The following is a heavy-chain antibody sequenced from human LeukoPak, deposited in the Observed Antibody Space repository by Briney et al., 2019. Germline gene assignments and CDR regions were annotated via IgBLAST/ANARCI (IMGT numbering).Heavy chain of an antibody. CDR1: GGSISSYY. D-gene: IGHD3-22*01. J-gene: IGHJ4*02. V-gene: IGHV4-59*01. Sequence: SETLSLTCTVSGGSISSYYWSWIRQPPGKGLEWIGYIYYSGSTNYNPSLKSRVTISVDTSKNQFSLKLSSVTAADTAVYYCARGNYDSSGYPLDYWGQGTLVTVSS. CDR2: IYYSGST. CDR3: ARGNYDSSGYPLDY.